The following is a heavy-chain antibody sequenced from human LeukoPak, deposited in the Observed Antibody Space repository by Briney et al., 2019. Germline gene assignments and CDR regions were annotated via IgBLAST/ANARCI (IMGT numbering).Heavy chain of an antibody. CDR3: ATVVTATAHIIHY. D-gene: IGHD1-20*01. Sequence: QAGGSLRLSCAASGFTFGTYWMHWVREDPGKGLVWVSVINTDGSSTTYADSVKGRFTISRDNAKNTLFLQMNSLRAEDTAMYYCATVVTATAHIIHYWGQGTLVTVSS. V-gene: IGHV3-74*03. CDR2: INTDGSST. CDR1: GFTFGTYW. J-gene: IGHJ4*02.